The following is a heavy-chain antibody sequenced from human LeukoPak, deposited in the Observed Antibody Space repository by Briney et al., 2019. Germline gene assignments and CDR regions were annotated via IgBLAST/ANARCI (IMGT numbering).Heavy chain of an antibody. J-gene: IGHJ4*02. CDR2: LYVGGNT. D-gene: IGHD5-18*01. V-gene: IGHV3-53*01. CDR3: TTTAGYNYGQY. CDR1: GLIVSNNY. Sequence: GGSLRLSCAASGLIVSNNYMNWVRQAPGKGLEWVSALYVGGNTYYADSVRGRFTISRDNSKNTLYLQMNSLRAEDTAIYYCTTTAGYNYGQYWGQGTLVTVSS.